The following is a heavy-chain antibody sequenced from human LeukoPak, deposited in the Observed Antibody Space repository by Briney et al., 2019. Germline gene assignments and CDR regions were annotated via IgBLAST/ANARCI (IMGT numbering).Heavy chain of an antibody. J-gene: IGHJ4*02. CDR3: VRDETLWTLDW. Sequence: PGGSLRLSCTASGFTFSGHWIHWVRQAPGMGLVWVSRINERGTDSMYAESVKGRFTISRDNAKNTVYLQMNSLRVEDTAVYHCVRDETLWTLDWWGQGTLVSVPS. V-gene: IGHV3-74*03. D-gene: IGHD3/OR15-3a*01. CDR2: INERGTDS. CDR1: GFTFSGHW.